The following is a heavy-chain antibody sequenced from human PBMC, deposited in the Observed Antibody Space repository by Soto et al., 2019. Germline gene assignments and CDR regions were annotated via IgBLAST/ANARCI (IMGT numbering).Heavy chain of an antibody. CDR1: GGSISSSSYY. V-gene: IGHV4-39*07. D-gene: IGHD1-26*01. J-gene: IGHJ4*02. Sequence: PSETLSLTCTVSGGSISSSSYYWGWIRQPPGKGLEWIGEIYHSGSTNYNPSLKSRVTISVDKSKNQFSLKLSSVTAADTAVYYCARVYSGSYPWYFDYWGQGTLVTVSS. CDR3: ARVYSGSYPWYFDY. CDR2: IYHSGST.